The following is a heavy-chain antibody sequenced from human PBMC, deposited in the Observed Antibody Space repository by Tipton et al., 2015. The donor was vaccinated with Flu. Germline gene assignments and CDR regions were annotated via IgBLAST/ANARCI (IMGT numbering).Heavy chain of an antibody. CDR3: ARGGLGVVVVAATLLPN. Sequence: GSLRLSCAASGFTFSSYWMSWVRQAPGKGLEWVANIKQDGSEKYYVDSVKGRFTISRDNAKNSLYLQMNSLRAEDTAVYYCARGGLGVVVVAATLLPNWGQGTLVTVSS. D-gene: IGHD2-15*01. CDR2: IKQDGSEK. J-gene: IGHJ4*02. CDR1: GFTFSSYW. V-gene: IGHV3-7*04.